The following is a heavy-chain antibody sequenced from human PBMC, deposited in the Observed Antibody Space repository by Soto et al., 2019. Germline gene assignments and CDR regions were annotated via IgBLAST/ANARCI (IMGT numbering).Heavy chain of an antibody. CDR2: IYYSGNT. V-gene: IGHV4-31*03. CDR1: GGSISSNDFY. Sequence: SGTLSVTCIVSGGSISSNDFYWSWIRQHPGKGLEWIGYIYYSGNTYYNPSLKSRVTILVDTSKNQFSLKVSSVTAADTAVYYCARYGSGTYYPTTFDSWGQGTLVTIS. D-gene: IGHD3-10*01. CDR3: ARYGSGTYYPTTFDS. J-gene: IGHJ4*02.